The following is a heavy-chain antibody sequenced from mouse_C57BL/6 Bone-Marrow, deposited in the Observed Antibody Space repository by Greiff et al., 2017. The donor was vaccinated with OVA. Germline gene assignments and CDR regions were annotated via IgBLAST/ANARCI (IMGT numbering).Heavy chain of an antibody. Sequence: VKLMESGPGLVAPSQSLSITCTVSGFSLTSYGVHWVRQPPGKGLEWLVVIWSDGSTTYNSALKSRLSISKDNSKSQVFLKMNSLQTDDTAMYYCARQPPFYDGYYVGAMDYWGQGTSVTVSS. J-gene: IGHJ4*01. CDR3: ARQPPFYDGYYVGAMDY. CDR1: GFSLTSYG. V-gene: IGHV2-6-1*01. D-gene: IGHD2-3*01. CDR2: IWSDGST.